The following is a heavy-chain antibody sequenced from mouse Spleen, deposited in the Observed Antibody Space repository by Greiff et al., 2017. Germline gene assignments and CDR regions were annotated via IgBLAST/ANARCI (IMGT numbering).Heavy chain of an antibody. V-gene: IGHV1-50*01. Sequence: QVQLQQPGAELVKPGASVKLSCKASGYTFTSYWMQWVKQRPGQGLEWIGEIDPSDSYTNYNQKFKGKATLTVDTSSSTAYMQLSSLTSEDSAVYYCARRGEPQFDYWGQGTTLTVSS. CDR3: ARRGEPQFDY. CDR1: GYTFTSYW. J-gene: IGHJ2*01. CDR2: IDPSDSYT.